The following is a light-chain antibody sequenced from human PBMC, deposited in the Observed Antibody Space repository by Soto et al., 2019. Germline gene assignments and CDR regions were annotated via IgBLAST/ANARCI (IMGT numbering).Light chain of an antibody. CDR1: NSNIGYNY. Sequence: QSALTQPPSVSAAPGQTVTISCSGSNSNIGYNYVSWYQQLPGTAPKLLIYDNNERPSGIPDRFSGSKSGTSATLGITGLQTGDEADYYCGTWDSSLSAVVFGGGTKVTVL. CDR2: DNN. CDR3: GTWDSSLSAVV. J-gene: IGLJ2*01. V-gene: IGLV1-51*01.